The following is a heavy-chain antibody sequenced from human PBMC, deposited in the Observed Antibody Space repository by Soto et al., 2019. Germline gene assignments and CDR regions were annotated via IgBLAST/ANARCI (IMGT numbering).Heavy chain of an antibody. CDR3: ARAANYYDTSGYYYKLFDY. V-gene: IGHV4-31*03. D-gene: IGHD3-22*01. CDR2: TFNSERT. CDR1: DRSISSGGYY. Sequence: SETLSLTCSVSDRSISSGGYYWSWIRQHPGKGLEWIGYTFNSERTYYNTSLKSRVSISVDTSENQFSLKLNSVTAADTAMYYCARAANYYDTSGYYYKLFDYWGQGTSVTVSS. J-gene: IGHJ4*02.